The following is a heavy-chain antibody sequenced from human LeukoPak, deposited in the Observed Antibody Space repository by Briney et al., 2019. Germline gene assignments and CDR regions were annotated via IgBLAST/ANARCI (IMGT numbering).Heavy chain of an antibody. CDR1: GFSFSTYS. J-gene: IGHJ6*04. Sequence: GGSLRLSCAASGFSFSTYSMNWVRQAPGKGLEWVSSISSSSSYIYYADSVKGRFTISRDNAKNSLYLQMNSLRAEDTAVYYCAELGITMIGGVWGKGTTVTISS. CDR3: AELGITMIGGV. CDR2: ISSSSSYI. V-gene: IGHV3-21*01. D-gene: IGHD3-10*02.